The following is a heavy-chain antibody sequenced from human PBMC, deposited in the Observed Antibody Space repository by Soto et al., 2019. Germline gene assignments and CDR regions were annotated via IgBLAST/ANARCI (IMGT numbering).Heavy chain of an antibody. Sequence: QVQLVQSGGGVVQPGRSLRLSCAASGFTFSSHGMHWVRQAPGKGLEWVAVIWYDGSNKYYADSVKGRFTISRDNANNMLLLQMISLRVEDTAVYYCVRWGPDRGSDYWAHGTLVTVSS. CDR2: IWYDGSNK. D-gene: IGHD3-16*01. CDR1: GFTFSSHG. CDR3: VRWGPDRGSDY. V-gene: IGHV3-33*01. J-gene: IGHJ4*01.